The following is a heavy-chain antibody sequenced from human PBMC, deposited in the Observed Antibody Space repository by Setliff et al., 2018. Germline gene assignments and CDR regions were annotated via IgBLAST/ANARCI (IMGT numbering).Heavy chain of an antibody. CDR3: ARDTSSDWAAWFDP. D-gene: IGHD3-22*01. CDR1: GASISSGSYY. CDR2: IHSSGSA. J-gene: IGHJ5*02. V-gene: IGHV4-61*09. Sequence: PSETLSLTCTVSGASISSGSYYWSWIRQPAGKGLEWIGHIHSSGSANYNSSLESRLTMSLDPSKKQFSLKLRSVTAADTAVYYCARDTSSDWAAWFDPWSQGILVTVSS.